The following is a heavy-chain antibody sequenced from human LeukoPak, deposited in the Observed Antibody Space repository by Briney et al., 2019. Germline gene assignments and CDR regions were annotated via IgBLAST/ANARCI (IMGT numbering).Heavy chain of an antibody. CDR3: ARDGEGGSSSSFDY. J-gene: IGHJ4*02. V-gene: IGHV4-30-4*08. Sequence: SQTLSLTCTVSSGSISSGDYYWSWIRQPPGKGLEWIGYIYYSGSTYYNPSLKSRVTISVDTSKNQFSLKLSSVTAADTAVYYCARDGEGGSSSSFDYWGQGTLVTVSS. D-gene: IGHD6-13*01. CDR1: SGSISSGDYY. CDR2: IYYSGST.